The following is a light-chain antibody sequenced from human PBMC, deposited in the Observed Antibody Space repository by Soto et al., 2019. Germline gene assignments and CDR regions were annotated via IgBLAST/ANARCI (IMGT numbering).Light chain of an antibody. J-gene: IGKJ1*01. CDR3: LQYYSTTWT. CDR1: QSVLYSSNNKNY. CDR2: WAS. Sequence: DIVMTQSPDSLAASLCERATVNCNSSQSVLYSSNNKNYLAWYQQKPGQSPKLLIYWASTRESGVPDRFSGSGSGTDFTLTISSLQDEDVAVYYCLQYYSTTWTFGQGTKVDIK. V-gene: IGKV4-1*01.